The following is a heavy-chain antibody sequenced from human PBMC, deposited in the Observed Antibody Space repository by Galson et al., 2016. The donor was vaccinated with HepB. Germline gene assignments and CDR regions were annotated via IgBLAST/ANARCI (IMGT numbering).Heavy chain of an antibody. CDR3: AERGGSESVGI. D-gene: IGHD1-26*01. CDR1: GFTFSSNY. CDR2: ISGSGANT. V-gene: IGHV3-23*01. J-gene: IGHJ3*02. Sequence: SLRLSCAASGFTFSSNYMRWVRQAPGKGLEWVSAISGSGANTDYADSVKGRFTVSRDNSKNTVYPQMNSLRAEDTAVYYCAERGGSESVGIWGQGTMVAVSS.